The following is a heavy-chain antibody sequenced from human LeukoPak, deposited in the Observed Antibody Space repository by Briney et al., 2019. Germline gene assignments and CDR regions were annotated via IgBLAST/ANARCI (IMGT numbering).Heavy chain of an antibody. J-gene: IGHJ6*03. CDR1: GGSFSSHA. V-gene: IGHV1-69*05. CDR2: TIPLFGTT. CDR3: ARGSWDDVGYYYYYYMDV. D-gene: IGHD1-1*01. Sequence: ASVKVSCKASGGSFSSHAVGWVRQAPGQGLEWLGGTIPLFGTTRYAQKFQGRVTITTDESTRTAYMDLSSLTSEDTAVYYCARGSWDDVGYYYYYYMDVWGKGSMVTVSS.